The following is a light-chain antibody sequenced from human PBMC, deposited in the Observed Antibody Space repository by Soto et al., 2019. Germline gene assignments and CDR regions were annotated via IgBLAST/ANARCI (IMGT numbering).Light chain of an antibody. Sequence: EIVMTQSPATLSVSPGERATLSCRASQSIRSTLARYQQKPGQAPRLLIYGASTRATGIPARFSGSGSGTEFTLTISSLQPEDFATYYCQQVNSYPLTFGGGTKVDIK. J-gene: IGKJ4*01. CDR3: QQVNSYPLT. V-gene: IGKV3-15*01. CDR2: GAS. CDR1: QSIRST.